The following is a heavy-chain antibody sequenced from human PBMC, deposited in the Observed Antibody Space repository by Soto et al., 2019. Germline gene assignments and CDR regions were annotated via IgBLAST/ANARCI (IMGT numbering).Heavy chain of an antibody. Sequence: ETLSLTCTVSGDSSRSSSYWGWIRQPPGKGLEWIGSIYSTGNTYSNPSLNSQVTISVDTSKNQFSLNVISVTAADTAVYYCRRSSRYSTDVWGQGTTVTVSS. J-gene: IGHJ6*02. CDR2: IYSTGNT. D-gene: IGHD6-13*01. V-gene: IGHV4-39*01. CDR1: GDSSRSSSY. CDR3: RRSSRYSTDV.